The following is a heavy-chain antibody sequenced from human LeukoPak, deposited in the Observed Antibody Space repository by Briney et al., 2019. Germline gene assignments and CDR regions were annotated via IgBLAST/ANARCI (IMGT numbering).Heavy chain of an antibody. CDR3: ARDYGGSSPFDY. CDR1: GFTFSSYG. V-gene: IGHV3-30*02. Sequence: GGSLRLSCAASGFTFSSYGMHWVRQAPGKGLEWVAFIRFDGSNKYYADSVKGRFTISRDNSKNTLYLQMNSLRAEDTAVYYCARDYGGSSPFDYWGQGTLVTVSS. D-gene: IGHD4-23*01. J-gene: IGHJ4*02. CDR2: IRFDGSNK.